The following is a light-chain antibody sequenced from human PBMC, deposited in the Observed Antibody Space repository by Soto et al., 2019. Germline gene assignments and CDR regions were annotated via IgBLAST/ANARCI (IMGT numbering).Light chain of an antibody. V-gene: IGLV9-49*03. CDR2: VDAGGIVG. CDR1: SGYSNYR. CDR3: GADHGSGSNFVKV. Sequence: QPVLTQPPSASASMGATVTHTCTVSSGYSNYRVDWYQQRPGKGPRLVMRVDAGGIVGSRGDGIPDRFSVMGSGLNRYLTIKNIQEEDESDYHCGADHGSGSNFVKVFGGGTKLTVL. J-gene: IGLJ2*01.